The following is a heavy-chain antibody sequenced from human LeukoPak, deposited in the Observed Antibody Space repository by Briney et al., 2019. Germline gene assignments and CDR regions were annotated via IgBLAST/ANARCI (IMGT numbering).Heavy chain of an antibody. CDR2: INPNSGGT. V-gene: IGHV1-2*02. J-gene: IGHJ4*02. D-gene: IGHD6-13*01. Sequence: GASVKVSCKASGYTFTGYYMHWVRQAPGQGLEWMGWINPNSGGTNYAQKFQGRVTVTRDTSISTAYMELSRLRSDDTAVYYCASPEAAAGTEFDYWGQGTLVTVSS. CDR3: ASPEAAAGTEFDY. CDR1: GYTFTGYY.